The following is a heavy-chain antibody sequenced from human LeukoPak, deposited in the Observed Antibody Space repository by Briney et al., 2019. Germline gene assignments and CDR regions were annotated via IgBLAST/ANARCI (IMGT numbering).Heavy chain of an antibody. Sequence: GGSLRLSCAASGFTFSTYTMSWVRQALGKGLEWVSAMSGDGDYTYYADSVKGRFTISRDNSKNTLYLQINSLRAEDTGVYHCAKEVLDYEIPYWYFDLWGLGTLVTVSS. CDR1: GFTFSTYT. D-gene: IGHD4-17*01. CDR2: MSGDGDYT. CDR3: AKEVLDYEIPYWYFDL. J-gene: IGHJ2*01. V-gene: IGHV3-23*01.